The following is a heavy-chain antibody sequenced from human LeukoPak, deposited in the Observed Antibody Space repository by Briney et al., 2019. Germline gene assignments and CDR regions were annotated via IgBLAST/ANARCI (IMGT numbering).Heavy chain of an antibody. CDR1: GFTFSSYA. J-gene: IGHJ3*02. D-gene: IGHD3-22*01. CDR2: ISGSGGST. V-gene: IGHV3-23*01. CDR3: AKDLSSQDSSGYYLDAFDI. Sequence: GGSLRLSCAASGFTFSSYAMSWVRQAPGKGLEWVSAISGSGGSTYYADSVKGRFTISRDNSKNTLYLQMNSLGAEDTAVYYCAKDLSSQDSSGYYLDAFDIWGQGTMVTVSS.